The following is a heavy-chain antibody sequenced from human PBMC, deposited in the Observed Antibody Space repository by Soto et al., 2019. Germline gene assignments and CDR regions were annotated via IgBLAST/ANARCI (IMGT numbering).Heavy chain of an antibody. CDR1: GGSVSSGSYY. Sequence: SETLSLTCTVSGGSVSSGSYYWSWIRQPPGKGLEWIGYIYYSGTSYHNPSLKSRVTISVDTSKNQFSLTLTSVTAADTAVYYCASRVEGLYSGNDRYYFDYWGQGTLVTVSS. D-gene: IGHD5-12*01. J-gene: IGHJ4*02. V-gene: IGHV4-61*01. CDR2: IYYSGTS. CDR3: ASRVEGLYSGNDRYYFDY.